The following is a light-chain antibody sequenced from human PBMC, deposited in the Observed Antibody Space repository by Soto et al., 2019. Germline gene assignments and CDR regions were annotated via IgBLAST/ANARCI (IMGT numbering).Light chain of an antibody. CDR1: QGISNY. J-gene: IGKJ3*01. CDR2: VAS. Sequence: DIQMTQSPSSLSASVGDRVTITCRASQGISNYLAWYQQKPGNVPKLLIFVASTLQSGVPSRFSGSGSGTDFTLTISSLQPEDVATYYCQKYNNVPFTFGPGTKVDIK. V-gene: IGKV1-27*01. CDR3: QKYNNVPFT.